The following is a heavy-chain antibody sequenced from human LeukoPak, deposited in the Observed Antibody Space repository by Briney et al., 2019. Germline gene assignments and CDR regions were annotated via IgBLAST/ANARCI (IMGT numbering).Heavy chain of an antibody. CDR1: NGSISRYY. V-gene: IGHV4-59*01. Sequence: PSETLSLTCSVSNGSISRYYWNWLRQSPGKGLEWIGYVYNRGTTVYNPSLKSRVTISVDTSRSQFSLNLRSVTSADTAVYYCARSPGFVDTASGEWFDPWGQGVLVTVSS. CDR2: VYNRGTT. D-gene: IGHD5-18*01. CDR3: ARSPGFVDTASGEWFDP. J-gene: IGHJ5*02.